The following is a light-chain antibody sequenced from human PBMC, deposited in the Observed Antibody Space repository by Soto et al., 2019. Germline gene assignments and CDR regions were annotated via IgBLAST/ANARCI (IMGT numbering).Light chain of an antibody. V-gene: IGKV1D-12*01. CDR2: AAS. J-gene: IGKJ3*01. Sequence: DFQMTQSPSSVSASVGDRVTITCRATQSLTRWLAWYQQKPGQAPKVLIYAASTLHSGVSSRFSGTGSGTDFTLTINNLQPEDVATYYCQKGNSLPPFTFGPG. CDR3: QKGNSLPPFT. CDR1: QSLTRW.